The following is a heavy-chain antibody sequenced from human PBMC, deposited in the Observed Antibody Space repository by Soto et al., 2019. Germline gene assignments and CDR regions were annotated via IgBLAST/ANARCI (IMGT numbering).Heavy chain of an antibody. Sequence: SEILSLSCTVSGGSMGSYYWSRIRQPPGKGLEWIGFIYYGGSSDYNPSLKSRVTISLDTSNNQFSLKLSSVTAADTAVYYCARRNDSRGGWIYFDYWGQRSLVTVSS. V-gene: IGHV4-59*08. CDR2: IYYGGSS. CDR1: GGSMGSYY. CDR3: ARRNDSRGGWIYFDY. J-gene: IGHJ4*02. D-gene: IGHD6-19*01.